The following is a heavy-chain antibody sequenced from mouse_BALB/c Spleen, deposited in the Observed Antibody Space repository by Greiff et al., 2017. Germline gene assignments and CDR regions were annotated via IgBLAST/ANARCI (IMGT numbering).Heavy chain of an antibody. CDR2: ISSGSSTI. V-gene: IGHV5-17*02. D-gene: IGHD2-4*01. Sequence: EVKLVESGGGLVQPGGSRKLSCAASGFTFSSFGMHWVRQAPEKGLEWVAYISSGSSTIYYADTVKGRFTISRDNPKNTLFLQMTSLRSEDTAMYYCARSRGSTMITAEYFDVWGAGTTVTVSS. CDR1: GFTFSSFG. J-gene: IGHJ1*01. CDR3: ARSRGSTMITAEYFDV.